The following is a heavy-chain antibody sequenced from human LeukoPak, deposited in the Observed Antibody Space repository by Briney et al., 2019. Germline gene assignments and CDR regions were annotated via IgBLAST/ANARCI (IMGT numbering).Heavy chain of an antibody. CDR3: ARDRGSPEGRDIVVVPAATYYYYYYMDV. Sequence: GASVKVSCKTSGYTFTTYGISWVRQAPGQGLEWMGWISAYNGNTNYAQKLQGRVTMTTDTSTSTAYMELRSLRSDDTAVYYCARDRGSPEGRDIVVVPAATYYYYYYMDVWGKGTTVTVSS. CDR1: GYTFTTYG. J-gene: IGHJ6*03. D-gene: IGHD2-2*01. V-gene: IGHV1-18*01. CDR2: ISAYNGNT.